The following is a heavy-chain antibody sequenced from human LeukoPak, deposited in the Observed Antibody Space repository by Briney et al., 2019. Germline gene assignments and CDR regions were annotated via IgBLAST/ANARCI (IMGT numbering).Heavy chain of an antibody. J-gene: IGHJ4*02. Sequence: GESLKISCKGSGYSFASYWIAWVRQMPGKGLEWMGGIYPGNSDITYSPSFQGQVTISADKSVSTAYLHCSSLKASDTAIYYCARHLSSISSCPNYWGQGTLVTVSS. CDR2: IYPGNSDI. D-gene: IGHD2-2*01. V-gene: IGHV5-51*01. CDR3: ARHLSSISSCPNY. CDR1: GYSFASYW.